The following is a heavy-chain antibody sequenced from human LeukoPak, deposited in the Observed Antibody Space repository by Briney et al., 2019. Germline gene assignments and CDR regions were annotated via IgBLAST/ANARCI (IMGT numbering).Heavy chain of an antibody. CDR1: GFTFSSYS. J-gene: IGHJ4*02. CDR3: APTSGWLQPFDY. V-gene: IGHV3-21*01. Sequence: PGGSLRLSCAASGFTFSSYSMNWVRQAPGKGLEWVSSISSSSSYIYYADSVKGRFTISRDNAKNSLYLQMNSLRAEDTAVYCCAPTSGWLQPFDYWGQGTLVTVSS. D-gene: IGHD5-18*01. CDR2: ISSSSSYI.